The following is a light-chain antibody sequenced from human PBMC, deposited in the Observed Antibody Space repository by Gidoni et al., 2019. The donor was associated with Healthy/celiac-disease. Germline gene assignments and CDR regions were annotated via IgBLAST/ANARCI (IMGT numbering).Light chain of an antibody. CDR3: QQYRT. CDR1: QSVSSN. CDR2: GAS. V-gene: IGKV3-15*01. Sequence: ASQSVSSNLAWYQQKPGQAPRLLIYGASTRATGIPARFSGSGSGTEFTLTISSLQSEDFAVYYCQQYRTFGQGTKVEIK. J-gene: IGKJ1*01.